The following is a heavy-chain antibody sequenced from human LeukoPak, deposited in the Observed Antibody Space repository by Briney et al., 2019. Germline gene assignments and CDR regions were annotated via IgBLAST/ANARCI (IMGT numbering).Heavy chain of an antibody. J-gene: IGHJ4*02. CDR3: ARDLTGAGLDY. CDR1: GFTFSTSW. CDR2: IRQDGGEK. V-gene: IGHV3-7*03. Sequence: GGSLRLSCAASGFTFSTSWVSWVRQIPGKGLEWVANIRQDGGEKYFADSVEGRFTISRDNAKNSLFLQINSLRTEDTAVYYCARDLTGAGLDYWGQGILVTVSS. D-gene: IGHD1-14*01.